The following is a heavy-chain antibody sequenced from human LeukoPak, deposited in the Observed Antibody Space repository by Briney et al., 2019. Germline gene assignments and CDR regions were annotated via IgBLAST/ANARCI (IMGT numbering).Heavy chain of an antibody. V-gene: IGHV3-23*01. D-gene: IGHD2-2*01. CDR1: GFTFSSYA. Sequence: PGGPLRLSCPACGFTFSSYAMSWVRQAPWKGLEWVSAISGSGGSTYYSDSVKGRFTISRDNSKNTLYLQMNSLRAEDTAVYYCAKDGETYCSSTSCKPDYWGQGTLVTVSS. CDR3: AKDGETYCSSTSCKPDY. J-gene: IGHJ4*02. CDR2: ISGSGGST.